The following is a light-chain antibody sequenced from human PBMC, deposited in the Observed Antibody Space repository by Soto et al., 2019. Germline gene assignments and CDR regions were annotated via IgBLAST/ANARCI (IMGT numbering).Light chain of an antibody. V-gene: IGLV1-40*01. CDR3: QSYDSSLSGSRV. J-gene: IGLJ2*01. Sequence: QSVLTHPPSVSGAPVPSVTISCTGSSSNIGAGYDVHWYQQLPGPAPKRLIYANSNRPSGVPDRFSGSKSGTSASLAITGLHAEDEADYYCQSYDSSLSGSRVFGGGTTLTVL. CDR1: SSNIGAGYD. CDR2: ANS.